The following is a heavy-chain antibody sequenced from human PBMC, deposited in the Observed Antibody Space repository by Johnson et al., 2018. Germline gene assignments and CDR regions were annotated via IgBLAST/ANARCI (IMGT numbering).Heavy chain of an antibody. V-gene: IGHV3-30*18. Sequence: VQLVESGGGVVQXGRSLRLXCAASGFTFSSYGMHWVRQAPGKGLAWVAVISYDGSNKYYADSVKGRFTVSRDKSKNRLYLQMHSLRVEDTAVYFCAKGGGDGSDFYYYMDVWGKGTTVTVSS. J-gene: IGHJ6*03. CDR1: GFTFSSYG. CDR2: ISYDGSNK. D-gene: IGHD3-16*01. CDR3: AKGGGDGSDFYYYMDV.